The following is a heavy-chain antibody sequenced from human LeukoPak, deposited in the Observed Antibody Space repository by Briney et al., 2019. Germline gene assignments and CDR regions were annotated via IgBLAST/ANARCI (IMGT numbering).Heavy chain of an antibody. V-gene: IGHV3-7*01. D-gene: IGHD6-13*01. J-gene: IGHJ4*02. CDR2: IKQDGSEK. CDR1: GFTFSSYW. CDR3: ARVSSSWYAADY. Sequence: GGSLRLSCAASGFTFSSYWMSWVRQAPGKGREWVANIKQDGSEKYYVDSVKGRFTISGDNAKNSLYLQMNSLRAEDTAVYYCARVSSSWYAADYWGQGTLVTVSS.